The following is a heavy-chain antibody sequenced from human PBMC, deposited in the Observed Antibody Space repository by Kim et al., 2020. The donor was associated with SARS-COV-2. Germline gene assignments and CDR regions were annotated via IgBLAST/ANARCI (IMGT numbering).Heavy chain of an antibody. CDR1: GGSISSGGYY. J-gene: IGHJ4*02. Sequence: SETLSLTCTVSGGSISSGGYYWSWIRQHPGKGLEWIGYIYHSGSTYYNPSLKSRVTISVDTSKNQFSLKLSSVTAADTAVYYCARGQGLITMIVVVVGAFDYWGQGTLVTVSS. D-gene: IGHD3-22*01. CDR2: IYHSGST. CDR3: ARGQGLITMIVVVVGAFDY. V-gene: IGHV4-31*03.